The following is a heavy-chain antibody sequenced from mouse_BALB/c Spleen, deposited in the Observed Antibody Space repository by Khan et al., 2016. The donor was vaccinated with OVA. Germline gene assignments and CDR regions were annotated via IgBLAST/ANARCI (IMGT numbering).Heavy chain of an antibody. Sequence: QIQLVQSGPELKKPGETVKISCKASGYTFTSYGMNWVKQSPGKALKWMGWINTYTGEPTYADDFKGRFAFSLETSASTAYLQINNLKNEDTATYCCARPPYFSYTLDHGGQGTSVTVSS. CDR3: ARPPYFSYTLDH. CDR1: GYTFTSYG. V-gene: IGHV9-3-1*01. J-gene: IGHJ4*01. D-gene: IGHD2-10*01. CDR2: INTYTGEP.